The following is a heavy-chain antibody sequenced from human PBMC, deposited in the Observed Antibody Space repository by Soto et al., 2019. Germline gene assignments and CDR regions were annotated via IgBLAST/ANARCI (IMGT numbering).Heavy chain of an antibody. CDR1: GVSISSSIYY. Sequence: SETLSLTCTVSGVSISSSIYYWGWIRQHPGRGLEWIGYIYYSGSTYYNPSLKSRVTISVDTSKNQFSLKLSSVTAADTAVYYCARVGGINWFDPWGQGTLVTSPQ. CDR2: IYYSGST. D-gene: IGHD3-16*01. V-gene: IGHV4-31*03. CDR3: ARVGGINWFDP. J-gene: IGHJ5*02.